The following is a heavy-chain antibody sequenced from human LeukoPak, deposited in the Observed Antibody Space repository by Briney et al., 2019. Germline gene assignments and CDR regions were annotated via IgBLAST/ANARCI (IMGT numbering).Heavy chain of an antibody. D-gene: IGHD6-19*01. Sequence: ASVKVSCKASGYTFTSYGISWVRQAPGQGLEWMGWIGAYNGNTNYAQKLQGRVTMTTDTSTSTAYMELRSLRSDDTAVYYCARARAVADTGTYWGQGTLVTVSS. CDR1: GYTFTSYG. CDR3: ARARAVADTGTY. V-gene: IGHV1-18*01. J-gene: IGHJ4*02. CDR2: IGAYNGNT.